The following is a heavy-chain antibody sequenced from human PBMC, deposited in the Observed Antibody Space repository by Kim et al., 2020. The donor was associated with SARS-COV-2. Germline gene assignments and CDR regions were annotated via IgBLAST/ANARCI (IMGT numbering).Heavy chain of an antibody. D-gene: IGHD6-13*01. J-gene: IGHJ5*02. CDR3: ARAIGSRQQLPTFDP. Sequence: GSVKGRFTISRDNSQTTLYLQMNSLRAEDTAVYYCARAIGSRQQLPTFDPWGQGTLVTVSS. V-gene: IGHV3-30*07.